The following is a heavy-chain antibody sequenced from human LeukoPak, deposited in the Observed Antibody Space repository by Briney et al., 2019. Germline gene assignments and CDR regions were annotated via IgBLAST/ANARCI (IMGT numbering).Heavy chain of an antibody. CDR2: INTNTGNP. CDR3: ARGVEDTGDY. Sequence: ASVKVSCKASGYTFTSYGISWVRQAPGQGLEWMGWINTNTGNPTYAQGFTGRFVFSVDTSVSTAYLQISSLKAEDTAVYYCARGVEDTGDYWGQGTLVTVSS. J-gene: IGHJ4*02. CDR1: GYTFTSYG. V-gene: IGHV7-4-1*02. D-gene: IGHD2-15*01.